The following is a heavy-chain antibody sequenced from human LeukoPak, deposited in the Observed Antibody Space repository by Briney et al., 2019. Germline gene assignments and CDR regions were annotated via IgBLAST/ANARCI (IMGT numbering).Heavy chain of an antibody. V-gene: IGHV3-30*03. J-gene: IGHJ4*02. CDR2: ISYDGSNT. D-gene: IGHD3-16*01. CDR1: RFTFSSYG. CDR3: ARLVGEYPPLGVIDY. Sequence: HPGGSLRLSCAASRFTFSSYGMHWVRQAPGKGLEWVALISYDGSNTYYADSVKGRFTISRDNSKNTLYLQMNSLKPEDTAVYYCARLVGEYPPLGVIDYWGQGTLVTVSS.